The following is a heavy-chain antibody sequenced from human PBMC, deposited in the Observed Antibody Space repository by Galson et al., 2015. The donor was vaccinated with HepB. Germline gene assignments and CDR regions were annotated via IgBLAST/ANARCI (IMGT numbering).Heavy chain of an antibody. CDR3: AKDWETTVSTGLFDY. D-gene: IGHD4-17*01. V-gene: IGHV3-9*01. Sequence: SLRLSCAASGFTFRSYAMHWVRQAPGKGLEWVSTISWNSGSIIYADSVKGRFTISRDNAKNSLYLQMNSLRADDTALYYCAKDWETTVSTGLFDYWGQGTLVTVSS. J-gene: IGHJ4*02. CDR1: GFTFRSYA. CDR2: ISWNSGSI.